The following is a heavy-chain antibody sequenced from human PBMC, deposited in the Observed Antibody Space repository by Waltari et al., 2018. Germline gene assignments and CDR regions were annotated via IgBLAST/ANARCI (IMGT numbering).Heavy chain of an antibody. J-gene: IGHJ6*03. D-gene: IGHD3-22*01. V-gene: IGHV3-74*01. CDR3: AREPSPDSSGYFYYYMDV. CDR1: GFTFIRYW. Sequence: EVQLVESGGGLVQPGGSLRLSCAPSGFTFIRYWLHWVRQAPGKGLVWVSRINSDGSGTIYADSVKGRFTISRDNAKNTLYLQLNSLRVEDTAVYYCAREPSPDSSGYFYYYMDVWGKGTTVTVSS. CDR2: INSDGSGT.